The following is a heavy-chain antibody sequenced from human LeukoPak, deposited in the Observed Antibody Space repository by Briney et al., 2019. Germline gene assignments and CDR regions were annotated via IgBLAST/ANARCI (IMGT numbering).Heavy chain of an antibody. CDR1: GGSFGDHY. CDR2: ISHSGST. V-gene: IGHV4-34*01. CDR3: ASDVDTSMGQTY. Sequence: SETLSLTCAVYGGSFGDHYWSWIRQPPGKGLEWIGEISHSGSTNYNPSLKSRVTISVDTSKNQFSLKLSSVTAADTAVYYCASDVDTSMGQTYWGQGTLVTVSS. D-gene: IGHD5-18*01. J-gene: IGHJ4*02.